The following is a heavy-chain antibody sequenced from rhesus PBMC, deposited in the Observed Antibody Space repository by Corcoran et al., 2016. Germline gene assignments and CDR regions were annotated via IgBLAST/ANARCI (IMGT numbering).Heavy chain of an antibody. CDR3: AKGRGTFDY. CDR2: IYPGDSDT. CDR1: GSSFTGSW. Sequence: EVQLVQSGAEVKRPGESLRLSFKPSGSSFTGSWISWGRQMPGKGLEWMGSIYPGDSDTRYTPSFQGHVTISADKSISTTYLQWSSLKASDTATYYCAKGRGTFDYWGQGVLVTVSS. D-gene: IGHD2-27*01. J-gene: IGHJ4*01. V-gene: IGHV5-43*01.